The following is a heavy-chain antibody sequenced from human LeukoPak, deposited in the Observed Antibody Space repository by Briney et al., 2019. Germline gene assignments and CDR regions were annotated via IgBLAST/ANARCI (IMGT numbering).Heavy chain of an antibody. CDR1: GYRFTKSW. CDR3: ARPGYSSSLED. Sequence: GESLKISCRACGYRFTKSWIGWVRQMPGKGLEWMGIIFPADSDTRYSPSFQGPVTMSADKSISTAYLQWSSLKASETAVYYRARPGYSSSLEDWGQGTLVTVSP. V-gene: IGHV5-51*01. D-gene: IGHD6-13*01. CDR2: IFPADSDT. J-gene: IGHJ4*02.